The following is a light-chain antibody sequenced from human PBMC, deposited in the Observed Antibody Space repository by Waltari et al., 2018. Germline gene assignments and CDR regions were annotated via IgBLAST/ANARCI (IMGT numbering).Light chain of an antibody. J-gene: IGKJ4*01. Sequence: EVVLTQSPASLSSSPGERVTLSCRASQNLNKYLAWYQQKPGKAPRLRIYEAANRATGIPDRFSGSGSGTDFTLTIDSLEPEDFAVYFGQQRSNWPPLTFGGGTKVEIK. CDR2: EAA. V-gene: IGKV3-11*01. CDR3: QQRSNWPPLT. CDR1: QNLNKY.